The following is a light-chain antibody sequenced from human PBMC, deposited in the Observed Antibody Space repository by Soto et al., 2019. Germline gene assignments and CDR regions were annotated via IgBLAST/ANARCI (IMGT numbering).Light chain of an antibody. CDR2: EGS. CDR1: SSDVGSYNL. Sequence: QSALTQPASVSGSPGQSITISCTGTSSDVGSYNLVSWYQQHTGKAPKLMIYEGSKRPSGVSNLFAGSKSGNTASLTTSGLHAEDEADYYCCSYAGSVVFGGGTKVTVL. CDR3: CSYAGSVV. V-gene: IGLV2-23*01. J-gene: IGLJ2*01.